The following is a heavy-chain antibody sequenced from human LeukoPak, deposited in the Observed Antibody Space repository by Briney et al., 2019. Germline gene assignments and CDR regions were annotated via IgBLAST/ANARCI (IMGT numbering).Heavy chain of an antibody. D-gene: IGHD3-10*01. CDR2: IISILGIA. Sequence: SVKVSCKASGGTFSSYAISWVRQAPGQGLEWMGRIISILGIANYAQKFQGRVTITADKSTSTAYMELSSLRSEDTAVYYCASAAVPYYYGSGSYYPFDYWGQGTLVTVSS. CDR1: GGTFSSYA. CDR3: ASAAVPYYYGSGSYYPFDY. J-gene: IGHJ4*02. V-gene: IGHV1-69*04.